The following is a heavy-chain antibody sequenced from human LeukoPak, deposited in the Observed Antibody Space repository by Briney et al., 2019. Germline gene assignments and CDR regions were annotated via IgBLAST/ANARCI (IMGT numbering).Heavy chain of an antibody. Sequence: GASVKVSCKASGYRFTSYGITRVRQAPGQGLEWMGWISAYNGNTNYAQKVQGRVTLTTDTSTSTAYMELRSLRSDDTAVYYCAREGYCSGGICYSTMNWFDPWGQGTLVTVSS. CDR3: AREGYCSGGICYSTMNWFDP. CDR2: ISAYNGNT. CDR1: GYRFTSYG. V-gene: IGHV1-18*01. J-gene: IGHJ5*02. D-gene: IGHD2-15*01.